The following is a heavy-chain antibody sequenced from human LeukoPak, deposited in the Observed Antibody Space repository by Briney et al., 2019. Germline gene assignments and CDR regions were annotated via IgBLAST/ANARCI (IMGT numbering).Heavy chain of an antibody. J-gene: IGHJ3*01. Sequence: NPSQTLSLTCAVSGGSISSGSYSWSWIRQPPGKGPEWIGYVYYKGDTSYSPSLDSRVSISVDTSKKQFSLKLNSVTAADTAMYYCARHVTVTYDAFDLRGQGTMVTVSS. CDR2: VYYKGDT. V-gene: IGHV4-30-4*07. CDR1: GGSISSGSYS. D-gene: IGHD4-11*01. CDR3: ARHVTVTYDAFDL.